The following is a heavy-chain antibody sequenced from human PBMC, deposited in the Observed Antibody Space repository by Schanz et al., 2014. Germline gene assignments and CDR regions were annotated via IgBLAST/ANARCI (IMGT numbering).Heavy chain of an antibody. CDR3: ARIGGSVFDY. CDR1: GFSFSSYA. D-gene: IGHD3-10*01. V-gene: IGHV3-48*04. Sequence: EVQLLESGGGLVEPGGSLRLSCAASGFSFSSYAMGWVRQPPGRGLEWISYIGSSSSRIDHADSVKGRFTISRDSAENSLYLQMNSLRAEDTAVYYCARIGGSVFDYWAQGTLVTVSS. CDR2: IGSSSSRI. J-gene: IGHJ4*02.